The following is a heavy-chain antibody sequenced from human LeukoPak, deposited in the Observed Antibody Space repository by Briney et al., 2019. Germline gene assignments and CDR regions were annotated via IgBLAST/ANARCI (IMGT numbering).Heavy chain of an antibody. D-gene: IGHD3-22*01. V-gene: IGHV4-31*03. J-gene: IGHJ4*02. Sequence: NPSQTLSLTCTVSGGSISSGGYYWSWVRQHPGKGLEWIGYIYYSGSTYYNPSLKSRVTISVDTSKNQFSLKLSSVTAADTAVYYCARVACYDSSGYYFDYWGQGTLVTVSS. CDR1: GGSISSGGYY. CDR2: IYYSGST. CDR3: ARVACYDSSGYYFDY.